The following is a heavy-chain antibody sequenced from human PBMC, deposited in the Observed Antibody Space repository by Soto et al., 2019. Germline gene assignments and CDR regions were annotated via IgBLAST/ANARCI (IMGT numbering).Heavy chain of an antibody. CDR2: IKSETAGGTT. J-gene: IGHJ4*02. CDR1: GFPFNNAW. V-gene: IGHV3-15*01. D-gene: IGHD3-16*02. Sequence: EVQLVESGGGVVKPGGSLRLSCAASGFPFNNAWMSWVRQAPGGGLEWVARIKSETAGGTTDYAAPVEGRFTITRDDSSNPLGLQMNSLKTAVRAVYYCTSYDYMWGNHRCRWAYWGQGALVTVAS. CDR3: TSYDYMWGNHRCRWAY.